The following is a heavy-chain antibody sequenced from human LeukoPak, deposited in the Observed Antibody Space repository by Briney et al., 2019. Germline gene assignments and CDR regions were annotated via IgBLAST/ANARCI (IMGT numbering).Heavy chain of an antibody. CDR2: INPNSGGT. V-gene: IGHV1-2*02. Sequence: ASVKVSCKASGYTFTGYYMHWVRQAPGQGLEWMGWINPNSGGTNYAQKFQGRVTMTRDTSISTAYMELSRLRSDDTAVYYCARGYYGSGSYLADAFDIWGQGTMVTVSS. CDR1: GYTFTGYY. D-gene: IGHD3-10*01. CDR3: ARGYYGSGSYLADAFDI. J-gene: IGHJ3*02.